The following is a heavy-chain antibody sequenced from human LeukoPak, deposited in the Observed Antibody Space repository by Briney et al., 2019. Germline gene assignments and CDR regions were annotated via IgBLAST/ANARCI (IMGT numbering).Heavy chain of an antibody. CDR1: GFTFSSYT. V-gene: IGHV3-21*01. CDR2: ISSSGSYI. J-gene: IGHJ4*02. D-gene: IGHD3-22*01. CDR3: VRDLTRNYYASSGYYFPY. Sequence: GGSLRLSCAASGFTFSSYTMNWVRQAPGKGLEWVSSISSSGSYIYYADSVKGRFSISIDNAKNSLYLKMNSMRAEDTAVYYCVRDLTRNYYASSGYYFPYWGQGTLVTVSS.